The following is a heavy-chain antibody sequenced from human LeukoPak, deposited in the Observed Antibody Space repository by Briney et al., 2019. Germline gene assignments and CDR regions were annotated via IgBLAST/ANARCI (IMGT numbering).Heavy chain of an antibody. CDR2: IRYDGSNK. D-gene: IGHD3-16*02. CDR3: AKDHNDYVWGSYPPTFDP. CDR1: GFTFSSYG. J-gene: IGHJ5*02. Sequence: GGSLRLSCAASGFTFSSYGMHWVRQAPGKGLEWVAFIRYDGSNKYYADSVRGRFTISRDNSKNTLYLQMNSLRAEDTVVYYCAKDHNDYVWGSYPPTFDPWGQGTLVTVSS. V-gene: IGHV3-30*02.